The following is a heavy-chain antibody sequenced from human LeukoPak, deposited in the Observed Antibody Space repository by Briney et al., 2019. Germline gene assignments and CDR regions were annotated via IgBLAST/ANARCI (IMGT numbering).Heavy chain of an antibody. D-gene: IGHD6-13*01. V-gene: IGHV1-2*02. CDR3: AAYSSSWDTPYYYYYMDV. Sequence: ASVKVSCKASGYTFTGYYMHWVRQAPGQGHERMGWVNPNNGGTDYAQKFQGRVTMTRHTSISTASMELSRLRSDDTAVYYCAAYSSSWDTPYYYYYMDVWGKGTTVTVS. J-gene: IGHJ6*03. CDR1: GYTFTGYY. CDR2: VNPNNGGT.